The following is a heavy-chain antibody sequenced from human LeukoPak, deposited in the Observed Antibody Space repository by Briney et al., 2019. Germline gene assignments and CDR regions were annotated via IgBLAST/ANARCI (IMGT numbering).Heavy chain of an antibody. CDR1: GFTFSSYE. CDR3: AKDSGGGDCAFDY. V-gene: IGHV3-48*03. J-gene: IGHJ4*02. D-gene: IGHD2-21*02. Sequence: TGGSLRLPCAASGFTFSSYEMNWVRQAPGKGLEWVSYISSSGSTIYYADSVKGRFTISRDNSKNTLYLQMNSLRPEDTAVYYCAKDSGGGDCAFDYWGQGTLVTVSP. CDR2: ISSSGSTI.